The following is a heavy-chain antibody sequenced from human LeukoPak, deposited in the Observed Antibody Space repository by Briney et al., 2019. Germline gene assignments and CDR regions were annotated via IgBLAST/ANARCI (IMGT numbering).Heavy chain of an antibody. V-gene: IGHV3-23*01. D-gene: IGHD6-13*01. CDR2: ISGSGGST. CDR1: GFTFSSYA. J-gene: IGHJ4*02. Sequence: GGSLRLSCAASGFTFSSYAMSWVRQAPGKGLEWVSAISGSGGSTYYADSVKGRFSISRDNAKRSLYLQMNNLRVEDTAVYYCARDKAAWYSSSWYYFDSWGQGTLVTVSS. CDR3: ARDKAAWYSSSWYYFDS.